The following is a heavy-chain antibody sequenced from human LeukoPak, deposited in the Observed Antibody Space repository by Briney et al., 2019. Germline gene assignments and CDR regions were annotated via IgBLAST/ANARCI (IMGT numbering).Heavy chain of an antibody. CDR3: ARAKWIQLWLPFDY. Sequence: SVKVSCKASGYTFTNYPMNWVRQAPGQGLEWMGGIIPIFGTANYAQKFQGRVTITADESTSTAYMELSSLRSEDTAVYYCARAKWIQLWLPFDYWGQGTLVTVSS. D-gene: IGHD5-18*01. J-gene: IGHJ4*02. V-gene: IGHV1-69*13. CDR2: IIPIFGTA. CDR1: GYTFTNYP.